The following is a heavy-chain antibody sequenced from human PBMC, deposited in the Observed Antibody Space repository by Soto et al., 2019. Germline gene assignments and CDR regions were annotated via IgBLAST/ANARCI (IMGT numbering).Heavy chain of an antibody. D-gene: IGHD2-2*01. CDR2: ISSSGSTI. J-gene: IGHJ5*02. V-gene: IGHV3-11*01. Sequence: GGSLRLSCAASGFTFSDYYMSWIRQAPGKGLEWVSYISSSGSTIYYADSVKGRFTISRDNAKNSLYLQMNSLRAEDTAVYYCARDQGYCISTSCHPPDGWFDPWGQGTLVTVSS. CDR1: GFTFSDYY. CDR3: ARDQGYCISTSCHPPDGWFDP.